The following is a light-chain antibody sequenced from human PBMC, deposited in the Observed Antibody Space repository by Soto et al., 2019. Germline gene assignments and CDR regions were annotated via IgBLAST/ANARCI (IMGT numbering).Light chain of an antibody. CDR2: AAS. CDR1: QSVSSN. V-gene: IGKV3-15*01. J-gene: IGKJ5*01. Sequence: EIVMTQSPGTLSVSPGERATLSCRASQSVSSNLAWYQQKPGQAPRLLIYAASTRATGIPARFSGSRSGTEFTLTISSLQSEDFAVYYCQQYHNWPITFGQGTRLEI. CDR3: QQYHNWPIT.